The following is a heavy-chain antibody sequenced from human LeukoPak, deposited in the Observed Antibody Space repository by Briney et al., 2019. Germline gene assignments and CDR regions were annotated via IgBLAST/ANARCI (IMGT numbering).Heavy chain of an antibody. CDR1: GFTFSSYA. Sequence: GRSLTLSRAASGFTFSSYAMHWVRQAPGKGLEWVAVISYDGSKKYYADSVKGRFTISRDNSKNTLYLQMNSLRAEDTAVYYCARDIPYGSGSLYDYWGQGTLVTVSS. V-gene: IGHV3-30*04. CDR3: ARDIPYGSGSLYDY. CDR2: ISYDGSKK. J-gene: IGHJ4*02. D-gene: IGHD3-10*01.